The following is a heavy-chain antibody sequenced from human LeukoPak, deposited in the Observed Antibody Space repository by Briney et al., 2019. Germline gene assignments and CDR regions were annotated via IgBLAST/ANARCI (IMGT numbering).Heavy chain of an antibody. CDR1: GFIFNNCA. CDR3: AKGIDSTGYYPFDY. CDR2: ISESGGET. Sequence: SGGSLRLSCAASGFIFNNCAMSWVRQAPGKGLEWVSAISESGGETYHADSVKGRFTISRDTSKSTLYLQLNSLRAEDTAIYYCAKGIDSTGYYPFDYWGQGTLVTVSS. D-gene: IGHD3-22*01. V-gene: IGHV3-23*01. J-gene: IGHJ4*02.